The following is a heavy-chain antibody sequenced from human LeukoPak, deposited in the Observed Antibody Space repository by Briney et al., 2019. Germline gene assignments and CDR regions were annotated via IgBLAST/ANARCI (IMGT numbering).Heavy chain of an antibody. CDR3: ARSGDTAMVTVDY. CDR1: GGTFSSYA. J-gene: IGHJ4*02. Sequence: VKVSCKASGGTFSSYAISWVRQAPGQGLEWMGRIIPILGIANYAQKFQGRVTITADKSTSTAYMELSSLRSEDTAVYYCARSGDTAMVTVDYWGQGTLVTVSS. V-gene: IGHV1-69*04. CDR2: IIPILGIA. D-gene: IGHD5-18*01.